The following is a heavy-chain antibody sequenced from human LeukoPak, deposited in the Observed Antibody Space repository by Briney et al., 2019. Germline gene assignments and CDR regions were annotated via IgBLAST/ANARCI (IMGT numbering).Heavy chain of an antibody. CDR3: ARAITRGAQPLFGY. V-gene: IGHV1-2*02. J-gene: IGHJ4*02. D-gene: IGHD3-10*01. Sequence: VSVKVSCKASVYTFTGYYMHWVRQAPGPRLEGIGWIIPRGAATNYAQKFQGRFTKTRDTSISTAYMELSRLRSDDTAVYYGARAITRGAQPLFGYWGQGTLVTVSS. CDR1: VYTFTGYY. CDR2: IIPRGAAT.